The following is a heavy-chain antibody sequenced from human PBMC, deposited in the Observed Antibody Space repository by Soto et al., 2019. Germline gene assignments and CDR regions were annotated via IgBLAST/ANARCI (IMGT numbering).Heavy chain of an antibody. CDR1: GFTFSSYG. Sequence: GGSLRLSCAASGFTFSSYGMHWVRQAPGKGLEWVAVISYDGSNKYYADSVKGRFTISRDNSKNTLYLQMNSLRAEDTAVYYCAKEGGYSYALRVYYYYGMDVWGQGTTVTVSS. V-gene: IGHV3-30*18. D-gene: IGHD5-18*01. CDR2: ISYDGSNK. CDR3: AKEGGYSYALRVYYYYGMDV. J-gene: IGHJ6*02.